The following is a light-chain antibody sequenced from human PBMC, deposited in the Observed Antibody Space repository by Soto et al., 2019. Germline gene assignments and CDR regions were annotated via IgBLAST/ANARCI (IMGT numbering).Light chain of an antibody. V-gene: IGKV3-11*01. CDR1: QSVSSY. J-gene: IGKJ3*01. CDR2: DAS. CDR3: QQRSNWPPLFT. Sequence: EIVLTQSPATLSLSPCDRATLSCRASQSVSSYLSWYQQKPGQAPRLLIYDASNRATGIPARFSGSGSGTDFTLTISSLEPEDFAVYYCQQRSNWPPLFTFGPGTKVDIK.